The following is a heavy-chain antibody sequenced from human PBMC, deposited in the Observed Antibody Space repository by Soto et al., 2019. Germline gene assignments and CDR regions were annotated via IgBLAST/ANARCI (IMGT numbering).Heavy chain of an antibody. V-gene: IGHV3-23*01. CDR1: GFTFSSYA. Sequence: EVQLLESGGGLVQPGGSLRLSCAASGFTFSSYAMSWVRQAPGKGLEWVSAISGSGGSTYYADSVKGRFTISRDNSKNTLYRKMNSLRAEDRAVYYCGKDGDLGVRVERMANWGQGTLVTVSS. J-gene: IGHJ4*02. CDR3: GKDGDLGVRVERMAN. D-gene: IGHD3-10*01. CDR2: ISGSGGST.